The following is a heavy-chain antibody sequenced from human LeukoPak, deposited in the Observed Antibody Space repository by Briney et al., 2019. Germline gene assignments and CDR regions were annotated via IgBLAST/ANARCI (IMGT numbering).Heavy chain of an antibody. CDR2: IYYSGST. J-gene: IGHJ4*02. V-gene: IGHV4-39*01. D-gene: IGHD1-14*01. CDR1: GGSISSSSYY. Sequence: PSGTLSLTCTVSGGSISSSSYYWGWIRQPPGKGLEWIGSIYYSGSTYYNPSLKSRVTISVDTSKNQFSLKLSSVTAADTAVYYCAGSRPWGGEPDYWGQGTLVTVSS. CDR3: AGSRPWGGEPDY.